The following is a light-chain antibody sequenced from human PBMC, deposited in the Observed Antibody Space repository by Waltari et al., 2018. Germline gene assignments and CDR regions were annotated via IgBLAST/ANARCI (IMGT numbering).Light chain of an antibody. CDR3: QQSYSTPLT. J-gene: IGKJ4*01. V-gene: IGKV1-39*01. Sequence: DIQMTQSPSSLSASVGDRVTITCRASQSISSYLNWYQQKPGKAPQLLIYAASSLQSGVPSRFSGSGSGTYFTLTISSLQPEDFATYYCQQSYSTPLTFGGGTKVEIK. CDR1: QSISSY. CDR2: AAS.